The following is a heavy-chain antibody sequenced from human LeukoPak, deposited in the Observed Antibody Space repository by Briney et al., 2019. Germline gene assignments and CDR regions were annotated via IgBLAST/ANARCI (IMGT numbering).Heavy chain of an antibody. V-gene: IGHV3-7*01. J-gene: IGHJ4*02. D-gene: IGHD3-3*01. CDR1: GFTFSSYW. CDR2: IKQDGSEK. Sequence: GGSLRLSCAASGFTFSSYWMTWVRQAPGKGLEWVAIIKQDGSEKYYVDSVKGRFTISRENAKNSLFLQMNSLRAEDTAVYYCARESQYDFSSGFDCWGLGTLVTVSS. CDR3: ARESQYDFSSGFDC.